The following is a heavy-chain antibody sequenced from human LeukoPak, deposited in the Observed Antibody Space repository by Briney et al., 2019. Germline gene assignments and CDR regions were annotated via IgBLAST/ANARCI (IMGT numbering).Heavy chain of an antibody. Sequence: ASVKVSCKASGFTFTGYYMHWVRQAPGQGLEWMGWINPNSGGTNYAQKFQGRVTMTRDTSISTAYMELSRLRSDDTAVYYCARGAYYDFWSGYWGKEWYFDYWGQGTLVTVSS. CDR3: ARGAYYDFWSGYWGKEWYFDY. D-gene: IGHD3-3*01. CDR1: GFTFTGYY. J-gene: IGHJ4*02. V-gene: IGHV1-2*02. CDR2: INPNSGGT.